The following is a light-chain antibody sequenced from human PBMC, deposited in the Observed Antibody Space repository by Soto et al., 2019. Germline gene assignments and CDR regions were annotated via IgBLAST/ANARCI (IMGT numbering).Light chain of an antibody. Sequence: DIQMTPSPSSLSTSVVDRVTITCRASQGISNYLAWYQQKPGKVPKLLIYTASSLQSGVPSRFSGSGSGTEFTLTISSLQPDDFATYYCQQYKDYETFGQGTKVDIK. CDR2: TAS. CDR3: QQYKDYET. CDR1: QGISNY. V-gene: IGKV1-16*01. J-gene: IGKJ1*01.